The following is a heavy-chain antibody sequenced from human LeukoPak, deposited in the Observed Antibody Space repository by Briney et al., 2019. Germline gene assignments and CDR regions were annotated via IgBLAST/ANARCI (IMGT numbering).Heavy chain of an antibody. D-gene: IGHD4-11*01. CDR2: TYYRSKWFN. V-gene: IGHV6-1*01. Sequence: SQTLSLTCAISGDSVSSKSAAWNWIRQSPSRGLEWLGRTYYRSKWFNDYAVSVKGRITINPDTSKNQFSLQLNSVIREDTAVYYCARSNTGLNSFDPWGQGTLVTVSS. CDR3: ARSNTGLNSFDP. CDR1: GDSVSSKSAA. J-gene: IGHJ5*02.